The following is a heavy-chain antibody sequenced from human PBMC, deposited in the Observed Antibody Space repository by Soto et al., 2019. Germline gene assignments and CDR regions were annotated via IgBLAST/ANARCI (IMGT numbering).Heavy chain of an antibody. V-gene: IGHV3-23*01. J-gene: IGHJ6*03. CDR2: ISGSGGST. CDR3: ARDKAPYDFWSGYAPMDV. Sequence: QAGGSLRLSCAASGFTFSSYAMSWVRQAPGKGLEWVSAISGSGGSTYYADSVKGRFTISRDNSKNTLYLQMNSLRAEDTAVYYCARDKAPYDFWSGYAPMDVWGKGTTVTVSS. CDR1: GFTFSSYA. D-gene: IGHD3-3*01.